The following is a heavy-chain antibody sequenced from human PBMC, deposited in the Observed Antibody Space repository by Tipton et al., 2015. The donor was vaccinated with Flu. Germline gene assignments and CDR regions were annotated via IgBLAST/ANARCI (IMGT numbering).Heavy chain of an antibody. J-gene: IGHJ4*02. CDR3: TRAKAVYSNWLFDHLSDH. CDR1: GFTFDDYA. V-gene: IGHV3-49*04. D-gene: IGHD3-9*01. CDR2: IRDKTFGETT. Sequence: SLRLSCTASGFTFDDYAMSWVRQAPGKGLEWLGFIRDKTFGETTEYAASVRGRFFISREDSKSIAYLQMNSLKAEDTAVYYCTRAKAVYSNWLFDHLSDHWGRGTLVTVSS.